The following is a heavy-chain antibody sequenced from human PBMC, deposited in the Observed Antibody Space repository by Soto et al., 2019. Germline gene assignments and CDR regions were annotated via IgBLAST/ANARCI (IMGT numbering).Heavy chain of an antibody. V-gene: IGHV5-51*01. D-gene: IGHD6-13*01. J-gene: IGHJ6*02. CDR3: ARGLAAAGSYYGMDV. CDR2: IYPGDSDT. CDR1: GYSFTSYW. Sequence: PGESLKISCKGSGYSFTSYWIGWVRQMPGKGLEWMGIIYPGDSDTRYSPSFQGQVTISADKSISTAYLQWSSLKASDTAMYYCARGLAAAGSYYGMDVWGQGTTVTVSS.